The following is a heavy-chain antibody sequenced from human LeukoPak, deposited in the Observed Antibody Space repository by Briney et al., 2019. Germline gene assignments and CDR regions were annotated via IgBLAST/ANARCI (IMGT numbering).Heavy chain of an antibody. CDR1: GYTFPGYY. V-gene: IGHV1-2*02. CDR2: INPKSGGT. J-gene: IGHJ4*02. D-gene: IGHD3-9*01. Sequence: ASVKVSRKASGYTFPGYYMHWVRQAPGQGLEWMGWINPKSGGTNYAQKFQGRVTMTRDTSISTAYMELSRLRSDDTAVYYCAREPPYDILTGYHFDYWGQGTLVTVSS. CDR3: AREPPYDILTGYHFDY.